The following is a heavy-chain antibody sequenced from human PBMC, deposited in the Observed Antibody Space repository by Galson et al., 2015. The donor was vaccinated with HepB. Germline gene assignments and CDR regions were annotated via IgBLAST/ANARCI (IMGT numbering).Heavy chain of an antibody. CDR1: GYTFTSYA. J-gene: IGHJ6*02. V-gene: IGHV1-3*01. CDR2: INAGNGNT. CDR3: ARDFVTWGRQLGDV. Sequence: SVKVSCKASGYTFTSYAMHWVRQAPGQRLEWMGWINAGNGNTKYSQKFQGRVTITRDTSASTAYMELSSLRSEDTAVYYCARDFVTWGRQLGDVWGQGTTVTVS. D-gene: IGHD6-13*01.